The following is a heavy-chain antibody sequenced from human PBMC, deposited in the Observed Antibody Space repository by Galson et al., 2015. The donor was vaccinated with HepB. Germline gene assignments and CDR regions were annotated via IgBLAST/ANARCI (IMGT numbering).Heavy chain of an antibody. CDR1: GFTFSSYG. Sequence: SLRLSCAASGFTFSSYGMHWVRQAPGKGLEWVAVIWYDGSNKYYADSVKGRFTISRDNSKNTLYLQMNSLRAEDTAVYYCARGLYDFWSGYYAAGPFDYWGQGTLVTVSS. CDR2: IWYDGSNK. V-gene: IGHV3-33*01. J-gene: IGHJ4*02. D-gene: IGHD3-3*01. CDR3: ARGLYDFWSGYYAAGPFDY.